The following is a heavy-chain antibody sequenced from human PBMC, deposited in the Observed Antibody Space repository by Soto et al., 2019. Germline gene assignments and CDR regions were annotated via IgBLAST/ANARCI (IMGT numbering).Heavy chain of an antibody. CDR1: GFTFSSYG. D-gene: IGHD3-22*01. CDR2: IWYDGSNT. CDR3: ARDQSSGNYYDRSDY. J-gene: IGHJ4*02. V-gene: IGHV3-33*01. Sequence: QVQLVESGGGVVQPGRSLRLSCAASGFTFSSYGMHWVRQAPGKGLEWVAVIWYDGSNTYHADSVKGRFTISRDNSKNTLYLQMNSLRAEDTAVYYCARDQSSGNYYDRSDYWGQGTLVTVSS.